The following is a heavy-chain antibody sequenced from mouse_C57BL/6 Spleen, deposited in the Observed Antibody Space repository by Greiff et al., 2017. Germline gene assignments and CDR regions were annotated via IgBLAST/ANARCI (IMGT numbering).Heavy chain of an antibody. Sequence: QVQLKQPGAELVKPGASVKVSCKASGYTFTSYWMHWVKQRPGQGLEWIGRIHPSDSDTNYNQKFKGKATLTVDKSSSTAYMQLSSLTSEDSAVYYCAIGVYGNYGYFDVWGTGTTVTVSS. CDR3: AIGVYGNYGYFDV. J-gene: IGHJ1*03. D-gene: IGHD2-1*01. CDR2: IHPSDSDT. V-gene: IGHV1-74*01. CDR1: GYTFTSYW.